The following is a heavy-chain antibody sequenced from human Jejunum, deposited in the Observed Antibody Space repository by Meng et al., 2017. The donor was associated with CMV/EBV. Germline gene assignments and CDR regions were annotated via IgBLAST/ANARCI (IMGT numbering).Heavy chain of an antibody. CDR2: TYYSSKWYN. CDR1: GDSVSSNSAG. J-gene: IGHJ4*02. Sequence: QPKQSGPGPVKPSQTLPLTCVISGDSVSSNSAGWNWIRQSPLRGLEWLGRTYYSSKWYNDYAVSVKSRITINPDTSKNQFSLQLNSVTPEDTAVYFCARGWLRSGFDFWGQGTLVTVSS. D-gene: IGHD5-12*01. V-gene: IGHV6-1*01. CDR3: ARGWLRSGFDF.